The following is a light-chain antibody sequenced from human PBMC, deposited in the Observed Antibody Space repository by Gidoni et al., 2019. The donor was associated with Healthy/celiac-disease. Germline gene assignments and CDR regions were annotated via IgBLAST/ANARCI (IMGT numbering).Light chain of an antibody. CDR3: LQYDNLLT. Sequence: DIQMTQSPSSLSASVGDRVTITCLASQDITNYLNWYQQKPGKAPKLLIYDASNLETRVPSRFSGSGSGTDFTFTISSLQPEDIATYYCLQYDNLLTFGGGTKVEIK. V-gene: IGKV1-33*01. CDR1: QDITNY. CDR2: DAS. J-gene: IGKJ4*01.